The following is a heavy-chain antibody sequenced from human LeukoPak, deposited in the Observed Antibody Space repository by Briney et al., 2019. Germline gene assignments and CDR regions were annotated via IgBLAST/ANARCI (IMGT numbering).Heavy chain of an antibody. V-gene: IGHV3-53*04. D-gene: IGHD2-2*01. CDR1: GFTVSSNY. Sequence: GGSLRLSCAASGFTVSSNYMSWVSQAPGKGLEWVSVIYSGGSTYYADSVKGRFTISRHNSKNTLYLQMNSLRAEDTAVYYCARERVVPAAMSPHYYYYGMDVWGQGTTVTVSS. CDR2: IYSGGST. CDR3: ARERVVPAAMSPHYYYYGMDV. J-gene: IGHJ6*02.